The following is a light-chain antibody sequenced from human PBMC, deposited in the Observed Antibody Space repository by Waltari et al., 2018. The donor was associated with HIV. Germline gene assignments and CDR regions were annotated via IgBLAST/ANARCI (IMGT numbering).Light chain of an antibody. J-gene: IGKJ4*01. V-gene: IGKV1-39*01. Sequence: DIEMTQSPSSLSTYVGDRVTITCRASRSISPYLNWYQQRPGRAPKLLIYAASSLQTGVPSRFSASGSGTDFTLTISSLQPEDFATYYCQQSFTSPPIFGGGTKVEIK. CDR2: AAS. CDR1: RSISPY. CDR3: QQSFTSPPI.